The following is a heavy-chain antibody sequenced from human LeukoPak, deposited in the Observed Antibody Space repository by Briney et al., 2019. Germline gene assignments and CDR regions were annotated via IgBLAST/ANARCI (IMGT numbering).Heavy chain of an antibody. J-gene: IGHJ4*02. V-gene: IGHV1-2*02. CDR2: INVNRGGT. CDR1: GYTFTDYY. CDR3: ARRYCSSTSCYYFDY. D-gene: IGHD2-2*01. Sequence: ASVKVSCKATGYTFTDYYMHWVRQAPGQGLEWMGWINVNRGGTNYAQRFQGRVTMTRDTSITTAYMELSRLKSDDTAVYYCARRYCSSTSCYYFDYWGQGTLVTVSS.